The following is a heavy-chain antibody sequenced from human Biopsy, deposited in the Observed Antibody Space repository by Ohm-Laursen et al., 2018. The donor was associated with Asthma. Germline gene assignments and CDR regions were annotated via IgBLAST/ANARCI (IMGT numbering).Heavy chain of an antibody. CDR2: ISSSSSTI. V-gene: IGHV3-48*02. D-gene: IGHD4-17*01. Sequence: SLRLSCSAPGFTFSSYGMYWVRQAPGKGLEWVSYISSSSSTIYYADSVKGRFTISRGNAKNSLYLQMNSLRDEDTAVYYCARPRWGPYGYWGQGTLVTVSS. CDR3: ARPRWGPYGY. CDR1: GFTFSSYG. J-gene: IGHJ4*02.